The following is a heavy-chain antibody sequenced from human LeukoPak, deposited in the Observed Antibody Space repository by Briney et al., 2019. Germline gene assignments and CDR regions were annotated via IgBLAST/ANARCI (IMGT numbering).Heavy chain of an antibody. CDR1: GFTLSRYS. Sequence: GGSLRLSCSAPGFTLSRYSMNWVRQAPGKGLEWVSYINSRSSTIYYADSVKGRFTISRDNAKNSLYLQMNSLRAEDTALYYCARTDGGVYVYWGQGTLVTVSS. CDR2: INSRSSTI. J-gene: IGHJ4*02. D-gene: IGHD3-10*02. V-gene: IGHV3-48*01. CDR3: ARTDGGVYVY.